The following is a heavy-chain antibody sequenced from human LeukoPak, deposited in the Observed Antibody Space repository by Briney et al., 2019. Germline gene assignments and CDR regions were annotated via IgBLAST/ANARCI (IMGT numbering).Heavy chain of an antibody. CDR3: AKVMKGSERLTMVRGVIIKTAGLYYMDV. D-gene: IGHD3-10*01. J-gene: IGHJ6*03. V-gene: IGHV3-23*01. CDR1: GFTLSSYA. Sequence: AGGSLRLSCAASGFTLSSYAMSWVRQAPGKGLEWVSSISASGGSTNYADSVKGRFTISRDNSKNTVYLQMNSLRAEDTAVYYCAKVMKGSERLTMVRGVIIKTAGLYYMDVWGKRTTVTVSS. CDR2: ISASGGST.